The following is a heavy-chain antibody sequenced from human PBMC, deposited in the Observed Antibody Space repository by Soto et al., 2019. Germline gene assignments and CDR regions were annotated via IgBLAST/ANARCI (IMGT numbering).Heavy chain of an antibody. CDR3: ARSSGYYYLEY. J-gene: IGHJ4*02. V-gene: IGHV1-3*01. CDR1: GYTLTNYA. CDR2: INAGNGNT. D-gene: IGHD3-22*01. Sequence: QVQLVQSGAEVKKPGASVKVSCKALGYTLTNYAMNWVRQAPGQRLGGMGWINAGNGNTKYSQQFQGRVTITRDTSASTAYMELSSLRSEDTAVYYCARSSGYYYLEYWGQGTLVTVSS.